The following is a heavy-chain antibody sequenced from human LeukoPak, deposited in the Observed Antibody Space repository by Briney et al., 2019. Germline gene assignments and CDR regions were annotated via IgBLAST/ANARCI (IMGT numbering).Heavy chain of an antibody. CDR2: ISAYNGNT. D-gene: IGHD6-19*01. CDR3: ARDTPRIAVAGTLDYYYYMDV. J-gene: IGHJ6*03. Sequence: ASVNVSCKASGYTFTSYGISWVRQAPGQGLEWMGWISAYNGNTNYAQKLQGRVTMTTDTSTSTAYMELRSLRSDDTAVYYCARDTPRIAVAGTLDYYYYMDVWGKGTTVTVSS. CDR1: GYTFTSYG. V-gene: IGHV1-18*01.